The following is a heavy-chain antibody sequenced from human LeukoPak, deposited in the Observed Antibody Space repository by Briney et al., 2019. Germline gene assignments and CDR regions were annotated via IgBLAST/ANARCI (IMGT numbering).Heavy chain of an antibody. CDR1: GFAFSSYG. J-gene: IGHJ2*01. Sequence: GGSLRLSCAASGFAFSSYGMHWVRQAPGKGLEWVAVIGYDGRNKYYADSVKGRFIISRDNSKNTLYLQMNILRAEDTAVYYCARDMEQWLVQDWYFDLWGRGTLVTVSS. D-gene: IGHD6-19*01. V-gene: IGHV3-33*01. CDR2: IGYDGRNK. CDR3: ARDMEQWLVQDWYFDL.